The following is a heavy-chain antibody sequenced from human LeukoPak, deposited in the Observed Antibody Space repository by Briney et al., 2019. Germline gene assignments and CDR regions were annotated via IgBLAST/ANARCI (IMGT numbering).Heavy chain of an antibody. CDR2: INHSGST. CDR3: ARGRGYSYGPAGY. Sequence: PSETLSPTCTVSGGSISSYYWSWIRQPPGKGLEWIGEINHSGSTNYNPSLKSRVTISVDTSKNQFSLKLSSVTAADTAVYYCARGRGYSYGPAGYWGQGTLVTVSS. D-gene: IGHD5-18*01. J-gene: IGHJ4*02. V-gene: IGHV4-34*01. CDR1: GGSISSYY.